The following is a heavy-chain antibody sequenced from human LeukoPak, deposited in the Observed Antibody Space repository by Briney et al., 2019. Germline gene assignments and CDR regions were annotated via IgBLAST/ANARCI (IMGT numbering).Heavy chain of an antibody. J-gene: IGHJ5*02. CDR3: ARDLAARIWFDP. V-gene: IGHV4-61*02. Sequence: SQTLSLTCTVSGGSISSGSYYWSWIRQPAGKGLEWIGSIYHSGSTYYNPSLKSRVTISVDTSKNQFSLKLSSVTAADTAVYYCARDLAARIWFDPWGQGTLVTVSS. D-gene: IGHD6-6*01. CDR1: GGSISSGSYY. CDR2: IYHSGST.